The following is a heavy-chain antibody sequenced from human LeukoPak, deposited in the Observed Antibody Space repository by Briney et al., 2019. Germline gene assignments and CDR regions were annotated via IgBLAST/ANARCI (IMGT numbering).Heavy chain of an antibody. V-gene: IGHV1-2*02. D-gene: IGHD1-26*01. J-gene: IGHJ4*02. CDR3: ARAIVGATGADY. CDR1: GYTFTGYY. Sequence: EASAKVSCKASGYTFTGYYFHWVRQAPGQGLEYMGWMNPNNGGTSYAQKFQGRVTMTRDTSITTAYMELNRLRSEDTAVYYCARAIVGATGADYWGQGTLVTVSS. CDR2: MNPNNGGT.